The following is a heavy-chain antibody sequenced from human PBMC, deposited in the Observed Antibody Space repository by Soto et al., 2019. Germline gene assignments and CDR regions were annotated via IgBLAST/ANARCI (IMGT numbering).Heavy chain of an antibody. Sequence: WAPLRLSCTATGFTFTVYWVIWVHQAPGKGLEWVARFKSDGSGTTYTDSVKGRFSISRDNAKNTVYLQMDNLRVEDTAVYYCGRNAIFVRGVPDEYWGQGT. CDR3: GRNAIFVRGVPDEY. V-gene: IGHV3-74*03. J-gene: IGHJ4*02. D-gene: IGHD3-10*02. CDR1: GFTFTVYW. CDR2: FKSDGSGT.